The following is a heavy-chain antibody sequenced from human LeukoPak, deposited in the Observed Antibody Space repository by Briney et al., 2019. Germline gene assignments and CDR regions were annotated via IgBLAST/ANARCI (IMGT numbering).Heavy chain of an antibody. CDR3: ARHVPYYDILTGYLLIDY. D-gene: IGHD3-9*01. V-gene: IGHV5-51*01. CDR2: IYPGDSDT. J-gene: IGHJ4*02. CDR1: GYSFTSYW. Sequence: GASVKISCKGSGYSFTSYWIGWVRQMPGKGLEWMGIIYPGDSDTRYSPSFQGQVTISADKSISTAYLQWSSLKASDTAMYYCARHVPYYDILTGYLLIDYWGQGTLVTVSS.